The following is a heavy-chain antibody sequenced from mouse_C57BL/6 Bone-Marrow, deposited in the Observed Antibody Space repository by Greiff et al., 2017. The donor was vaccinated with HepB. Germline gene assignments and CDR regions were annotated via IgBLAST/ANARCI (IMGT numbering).Heavy chain of an antibody. CDR3: ASLGSSQFAY. D-gene: IGHD1-1*01. Sequence: EVQGVESGGDLVKPGGSLKLSCAASGFTFSSYGMSWVRQTPDKRLEWVATISSGGSYTYYPDSVKGRFTISRDNAKNALYLQMSSLKSEDTAMYYGASLGSSQFAYWGQGTLVTVSA. V-gene: IGHV5-6*01. J-gene: IGHJ3*01. CDR2: ISSGGSYT. CDR1: GFTFSSYG.